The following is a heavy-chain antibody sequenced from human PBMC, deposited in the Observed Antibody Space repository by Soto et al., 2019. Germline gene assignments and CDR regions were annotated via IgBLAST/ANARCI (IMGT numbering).Heavy chain of an antibody. CDR2: ISSSSSYI. V-gene: IGHV3-21*01. D-gene: IGHD3-22*01. CDR3: ARATGSYYDSSPFDY. Sequence: GGSLRLSCAASGFTFSSYSMNWVRQAPGKGLEWVSSISSSSSYIYYADSVKGRFTISRDNAKNSLYLQMNSLRAEDTAVYYCARATGSYYDSSPFDYWGQGTLVTVSS. J-gene: IGHJ4*02. CDR1: GFTFSSYS.